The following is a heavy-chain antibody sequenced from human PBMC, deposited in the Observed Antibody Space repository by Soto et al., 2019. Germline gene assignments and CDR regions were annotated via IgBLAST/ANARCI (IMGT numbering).Heavy chain of an antibody. CDR2: INHSGST. J-gene: IGHJ6*03. CDR3: ARGIIDFWSGYYYPIKNYSYYMDV. Sequence: SETLSLTCAVYGGSFSGHYWSWIRQPPGKGLEWIGEINHSGSTNYNPSLKSRVTISVDTSKNQFSLKLSSVTAADTAVYYCARGIIDFWSGYYYPIKNYSYYMDVWGKGTTVTVSS. CDR1: GGSFSGHY. V-gene: IGHV4-34*01. D-gene: IGHD3-3*01.